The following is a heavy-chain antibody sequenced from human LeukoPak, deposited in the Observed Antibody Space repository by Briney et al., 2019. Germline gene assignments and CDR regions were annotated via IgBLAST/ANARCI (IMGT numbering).Heavy chain of an antibody. CDR3: AKGGRVQFNFDF. CDR1: GFSFDDYA. D-gene: IGHD1-1*01. CDR2: INWNSGNI. Sequence: PGRSLRLSCVASGFSFDDYAMYWVRRAPGKGLEWVSHINWNSGNIGYADSVKGRFIISRDNAKNSLYLQMNSLRPEDTGLYYCAKGGRVQFNFDFWGQGTRVTVSS. J-gene: IGHJ4*02. V-gene: IGHV3-9*01.